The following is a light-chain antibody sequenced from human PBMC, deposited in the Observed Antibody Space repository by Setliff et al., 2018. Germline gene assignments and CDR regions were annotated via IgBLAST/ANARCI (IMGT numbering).Light chain of an antibody. CDR3: QSYDSSLSGSGV. V-gene: IGLV1-40*01. CDR1: SSNIGAGYD. J-gene: IGLJ1*01. CDR2: GNS. Sequence: QSALTQPPSVSGAPGQRVTISCTGSSSNIGAGYDVHWYQQLPGTAPKLLIYGNSNRPSGVPDRFSGSKSGTSASLAITGLQAEDEADYYCQSYDSSLSGSGVFGTGTKVTDL.